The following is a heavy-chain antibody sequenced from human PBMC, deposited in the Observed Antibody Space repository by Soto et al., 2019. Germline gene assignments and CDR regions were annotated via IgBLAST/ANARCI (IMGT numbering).Heavy chain of an antibody. CDR1: GYSFTSYW. V-gene: IGHV5-51*01. CDR3: ARFTYDSSGYYLAFIDY. D-gene: IGHD3-22*01. Sequence: GESLKISCKGSGYSFTSYWIGWVRQMPGKGLEWMGIIYPGDSDTRYSPSFQGQVTISADKSISTAYLQWSSLKASDTAMYYCARFTYDSSGYYLAFIDYWRQGTLVTVSS. CDR2: IYPGDSDT. J-gene: IGHJ4*02.